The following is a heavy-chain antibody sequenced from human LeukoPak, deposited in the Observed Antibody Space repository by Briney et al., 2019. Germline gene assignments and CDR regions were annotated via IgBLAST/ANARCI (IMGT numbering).Heavy chain of an antibody. V-gene: IGHV3-23*01. Sequence: GGSLTHSCAASGLTFSKYAMSWARQAPGKGLEWVAAITGSGGNTYYADSVKSRFTISRDNSKNTVFLQMNSRRAEDTAVYYCAKWGDYGVLTGYYVSDYWGQGTLVTVSS. CDR1: GLTFSKYA. J-gene: IGHJ4*02. CDR3: AKWGDYGVLTGYYVSDY. CDR2: ITGSGGNT. D-gene: IGHD3-9*01.